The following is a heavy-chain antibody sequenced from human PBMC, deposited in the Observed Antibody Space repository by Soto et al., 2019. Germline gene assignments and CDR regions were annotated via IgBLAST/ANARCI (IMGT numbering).Heavy chain of an antibody. CDR1: GFTFSTYW. Sequence: DVQLVESGGGLVQPGGSLTLSCAVSGFTFSTYWMHWVRQAPGKGLVWVSRINTAGTTTTYADSVKGRFTISRDNAKNTLYLRMNSLRAEDTAVYYCTRGHMADDYWGQGTLVTVSS. CDR3: TRGHMADDY. CDR2: INTAGTTT. V-gene: IGHV3-74*01. J-gene: IGHJ4*02.